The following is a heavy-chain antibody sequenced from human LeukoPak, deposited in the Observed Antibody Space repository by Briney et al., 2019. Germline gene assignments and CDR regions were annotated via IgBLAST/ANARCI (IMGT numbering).Heavy chain of an antibody. CDR3: ARGYLRHDR. J-gene: IGHJ5*02. D-gene: IGHD1-26*01. Sequence: GGSLRLSCAASEFTFSSYWMTWVRQAPGKGLEWVANIKQDGSEKYYVDSVKGRFTISRDNAKNSLYLQMNSLRAEDTAMYYCARGYLRHDRWGQGTLVTVSS. CDR2: IKQDGSEK. CDR1: EFTFSSYW. V-gene: IGHV3-7*03.